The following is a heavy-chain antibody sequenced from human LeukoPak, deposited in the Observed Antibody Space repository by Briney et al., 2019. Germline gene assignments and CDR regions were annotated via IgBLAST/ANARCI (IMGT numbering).Heavy chain of an antibody. CDR2: IKQDGSEK. CDR3: ARERNSANYLYYYMDV. Sequence: GGSLRLSCAASGFTFSTYWMSWVRQAPGKGLEWVANIKQDGSEKYYVDSVKGRFTISRDNAKNSLYLQMNSLRAEDTAMYYCARERNSANYLYYYMDVWGKGTTVIVSS. V-gene: IGHV3-7*01. J-gene: IGHJ6*03. D-gene: IGHD3-10*01. CDR1: GFTFSTYW.